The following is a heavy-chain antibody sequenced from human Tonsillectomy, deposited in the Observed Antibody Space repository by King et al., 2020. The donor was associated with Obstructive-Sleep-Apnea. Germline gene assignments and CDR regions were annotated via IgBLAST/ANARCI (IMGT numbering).Heavy chain of an antibody. D-gene: IGHD1-26*01. J-gene: IGHJ6*02. CDR2: ISAYNGNT. CDR1: GYTFTSYG. Sequence: QLVQSGAEVKKPGASVKVSCKASGYTFTSYGVTWVRQAPGQGLEWMGWISAYNGNTNYAQKLQGIVTMTTDTSTSTAYMEVRSLRSDDTAVYYCARGRLGADYYYYGLDVWGQGTTVTVSS. CDR3: ARGRLGADYYYYGLDV. V-gene: IGHV1-18*04.